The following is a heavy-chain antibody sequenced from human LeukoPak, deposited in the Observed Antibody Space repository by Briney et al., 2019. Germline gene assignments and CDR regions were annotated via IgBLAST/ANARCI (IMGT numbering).Heavy chain of an antibody. CDR3: ARTHYYDSSGYSTPLDAFDI. J-gene: IGHJ3*02. CDR1: GGSISSGGYY. D-gene: IGHD3-22*01. CDR2: IYHSGST. V-gene: IGHV4-30-2*01. Sequence: SETLSLTCTVSGGSISSGGYYWSWIRQPPGTGLEWIGYIYHSGSTYYNPSLKSRVTISVDRSKNQFSLKLSSVTAADTAVYYCARTHYYDSSGYSTPLDAFDIWGQGTMVTVSS.